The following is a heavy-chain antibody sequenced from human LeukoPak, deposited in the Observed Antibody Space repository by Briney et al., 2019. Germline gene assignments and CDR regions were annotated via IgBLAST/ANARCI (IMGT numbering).Heavy chain of an antibody. J-gene: IGHJ4*02. Sequence: GGSLRLSCAASGFTLSNAWMNWVRQAPGKGLEWVSGISDSGGSTFYADSVKGRFTISRDNSKNILYLQMNSLRADDTAVYYCAKVSESNYDILTGYYTPYYFDYWGQGTLVTVSS. V-gene: IGHV3-23*01. CDR2: ISDSGGST. CDR1: GFTLSNAW. D-gene: IGHD3-9*01. CDR3: AKVSESNYDILTGYYTPYYFDY.